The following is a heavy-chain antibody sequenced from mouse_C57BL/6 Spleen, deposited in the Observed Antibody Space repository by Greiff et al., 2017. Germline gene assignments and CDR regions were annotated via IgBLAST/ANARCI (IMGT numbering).Heavy chain of an antibody. V-gene: IGHV1-61*01. D-gene: IGHD2-1*01. J-gene: IGHJ2*01. CDR2: IYPSDSET. Sequence: QVQLQQPGAELVRPGSSVKLSCKASGYTFTSYWMAWVKQRPGQGLEWIGNIYPSDSETHYNQKFKDKATLTVDKSSSTAYMQLSSLTSEDSAVYYCARREDYGNYEYFDYWGQGTTLTVSS. CDR1: GYTFTSYW. CDR3: ARREDYGNYEYFDY.